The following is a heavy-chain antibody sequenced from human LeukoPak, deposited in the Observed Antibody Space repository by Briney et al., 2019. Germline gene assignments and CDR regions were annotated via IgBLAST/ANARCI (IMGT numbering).Heavy chain of an antibody. CDR2: IKQEGSDK. V-gene: IGHV3-7*01. CDR3: ATLDTAMVTNFGY. D-gene: IGHD5-18*01. CDR1: GLTFRRDW. J-gene: IGHJ4*02. Sequence: GGSLRLSCAASGLTFRRDWMSWVRQAPGKGLEWVAMIKQEGSDKYYVDSVKGRFTISSDNTKNSLNLQMNSLRAEDTAVYYCATLDTAMVTNFGYWGQGTLVTVSS.